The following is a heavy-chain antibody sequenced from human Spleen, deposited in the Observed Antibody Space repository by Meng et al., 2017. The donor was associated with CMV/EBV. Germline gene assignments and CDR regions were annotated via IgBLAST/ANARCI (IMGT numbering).Heavy chain of an antibody. J-gene: IGHJ4*02. Sequence: GLNFSSYSMSWVRKAPGKELAGVSSISRRSSYMYYAESVKGLITISRDNAKQALYLQMNSLRAEDTAVYYCARDKGASYGDYLFDYWGQGTLVTVSS. D-gene: IGHD4-17*01. CDR1: GLNFSSYS. CDR3: ARDKGASYGDYLFDY. CDR2: ISRRSSYM. V-gene: IGHV3-21*01.